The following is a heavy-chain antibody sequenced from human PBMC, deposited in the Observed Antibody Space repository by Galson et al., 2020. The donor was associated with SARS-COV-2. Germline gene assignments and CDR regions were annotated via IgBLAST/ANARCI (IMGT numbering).Heavy chain of an antibody. CDR1: GFSFSTYS. J-gene: IGHJ4*02. CDR2: ISGGITYI. Sequence: TGGSLRLSCAASGFSFSTYSMHWVRQAPGKGLEWLSSISGGITYIYYADSVKGRFTISRDNAKNSLYLQMNSLRAEDTAVYYCARRQSRYFDWSIGEFDYWGQGTLVTVSS. D-gene: IGHD3-9*01. CDR3: ARRQSRYFDWSIGEFDY. V-gene: IGHV3-21*01.